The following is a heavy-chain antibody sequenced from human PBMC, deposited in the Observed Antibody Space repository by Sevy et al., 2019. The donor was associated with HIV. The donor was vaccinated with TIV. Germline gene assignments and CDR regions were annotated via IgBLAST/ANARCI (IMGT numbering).Heavy chain of an antibody. D-gene: IGHD3-22*01. J-gene: IGHJ4*02. Sequence: ASVKVSCKVSGYTLSDLSMNWVRQAPGKGLEWMGGFDPEDGKIKYSQKFQGRVTVTEDTSIDTAYMELGSLTSEDTAVYYCATDHYSYGTNGYYARFGYWGQGTLVTVSS. CDR1: GYTLSDLS. V-gene: IGHV1-24*01. CDR3: ATDHYSYGTNGYYARFGY. CDR2: FDPEDGKI.